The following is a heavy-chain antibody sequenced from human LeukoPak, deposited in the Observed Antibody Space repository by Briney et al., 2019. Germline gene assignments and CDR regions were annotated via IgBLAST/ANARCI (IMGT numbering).Heavy chain of an antibody. Sequence: GGSLRLSCTTSGFIFGDYSMNWVRQAPGKGLEWVGYIRAKIHDGTTDFAASVKGRFTILRDDSKSIAYLQMTSLKSEDTAVYYCSRGQKDPYGPEFDYWGQGTLVTVSS. CDR2: IRAKIHDGTT. J-gene: IGHJ4*02. V-gene: IGHV3-49*04. CDR3: SRGQKDPYGPEFDY. CDR1: GFIFGDYS. D-gene: IGHD3-10*01.